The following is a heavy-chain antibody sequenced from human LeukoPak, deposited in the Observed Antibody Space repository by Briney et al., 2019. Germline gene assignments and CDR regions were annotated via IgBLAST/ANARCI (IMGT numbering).Heavy chain of an antibody. CDR1: TFSFSNYE. J-gene: IGHJ4*02. D-gene: IGHD3-10*01. CDR3: ARVGYHGSGSFDY. CDR2: ISPTGYTI. Sequence: GGSLRLSCAASTFSFSNYEMNWVRQAPGQGLEWVSYISPTGYTIYYADSVKGRYTISRDSAKNSLYLQMSSLRAEDTAVYYCARVGYHGSGSFDYWGQGTLVTVSS. V-gene: IGHV3-48*03.